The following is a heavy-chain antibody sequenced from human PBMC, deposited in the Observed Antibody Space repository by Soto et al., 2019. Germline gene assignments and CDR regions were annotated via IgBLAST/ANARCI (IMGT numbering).Heavy chain of an antibody. J-gene: IGHJ6*02. D-gene: IGHD3-10*01. CDR1: GGSFSGYY. V-gene: IGHV4-34*01. CDR2: INHSGST. Sequence: QVQLQQWGAGLLKPSETLSLTCAVYGGSFSGYYWSWIRQPPGKGLEWIGEINHSGSTNYNPSLTSRVTISVDTXKNXFXLKLSSVTAADTAVYYCARGGLLWFGRALYYYGMDVWGQGTTVTVSS. CDR3: ARGGLLWFGRALYYYGMDV.